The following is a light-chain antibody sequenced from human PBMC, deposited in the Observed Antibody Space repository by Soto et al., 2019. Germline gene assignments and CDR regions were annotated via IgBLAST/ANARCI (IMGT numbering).Light chain of an antibody. CDR3: HQYNNWYSWT. V-gene: IGKV3-15*01. Sequence: EIVLTQSPSTLSLSVGERVTISCRASQTVSSWLAWYQQKPGQAPKLLIYGASTRATGIPARFSGSGSGTEFTTLISSLQYEDYAVYYCHQYNNWYSWTFGQGTKVDIK. CDR2: GAS. J-gene: IGKJ1*01. CDR1: QTVSSW.